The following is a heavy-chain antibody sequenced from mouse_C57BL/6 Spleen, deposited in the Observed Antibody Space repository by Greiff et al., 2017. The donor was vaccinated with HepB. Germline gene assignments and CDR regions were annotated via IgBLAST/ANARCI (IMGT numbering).Heavy chain of an antibody. V-gene: IGHV1-69*01. CDR3: ARRSDGYYYWYFDV. D-gene: IGHD2-3*01. J-gene: IGHJ1*03. Sequence: LQQPGAELVMPGASVKLSCKASGYTFTSYWMHWVKQRPGQGLEWIGEIDPSDSYTNYNQKFKGKSTLTVDKSSSTAYMQLSSLTSEDSAVYYCARRSDGYYYWYFDVWGTGTTVTVSS. CDR2: IDPSDSYT. CDR1: GYTFTSYW.